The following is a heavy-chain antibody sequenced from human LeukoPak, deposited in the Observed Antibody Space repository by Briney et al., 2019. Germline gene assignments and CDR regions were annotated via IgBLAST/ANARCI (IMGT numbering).Heavy chain of an antibody. CDR2: ISGSGGST. CDR1: GFTFSSYA. Sequence: GGSLRLSCAASGFTFSSYAMSWVRQAPGKGLEWVSAISGSGGSTYYADSVKGRFTISRDNSKNTLYLQMNSLRAEDTAVYYCAKVTSSKEDIVVVPAAIGLWGQGTLVTVSS. J-gene: IGHJ4*02. D-gene: IGHD2-2*02. V-gene: IGHV3-23*01. CDR3: AKVTSSKEDIVVVPAAIGL.